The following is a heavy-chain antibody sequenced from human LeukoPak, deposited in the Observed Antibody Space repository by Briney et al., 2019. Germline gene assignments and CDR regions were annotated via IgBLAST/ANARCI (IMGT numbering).Heavy chain of an antibody. CDR2: ISSSGTNT. J-gene: IGHJ6*02. CDR1: GFIFRSYE. V-gene: IGHV3-48*03. D-gene: IGHD1-14*01. CDR3: ARDIQPFRISLYYYGVDV. Sequence: PGGSLRLSCAGSGFIFRSYEMSWVRQAPGKGLEWVSYISSSGTNTYYADSVKGRFTISRDNAKNSLYLQMNSLRAEDTAVYYCARDIQPFRISLYYYGVDVWGQGTTVTVSS.